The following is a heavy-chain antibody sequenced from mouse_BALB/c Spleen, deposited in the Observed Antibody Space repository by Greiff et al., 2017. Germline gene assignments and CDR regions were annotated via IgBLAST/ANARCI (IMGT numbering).Heavy chain of an antibody. D-gene: IGHD2-14*01. V-gene: IGHV3-2*02. CDR2: ISYSGST. Sequence: EVKLVESGPGLVKPSQSLSLTCTVTGYSITSDYAWNWIRQFPGNKLEWMGYISYSGSTRYNPTLKSRISITPDTSKNQYFLQCNSVTTEDTATYYCARMEHYYRSMDYWGQGTSVTVSS. J-gene: IGHJ4*01. CDR3: ARMEHYYRSMDY. CDR1: GYSITSDYA.